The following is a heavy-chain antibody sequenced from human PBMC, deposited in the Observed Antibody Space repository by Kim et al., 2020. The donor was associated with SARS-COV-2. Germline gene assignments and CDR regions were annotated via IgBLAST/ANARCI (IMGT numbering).Heavy chain of an antibody. CDR3: ARARFGSYYYYGMDV. V-gene: IGHV3-66*01. CDR1: GFTVSSNY. CDR2: IYSGGST. Sequence: GGSLRLSCAASGFTVSSNYMSWVRQAPGKGLEWVSVIYSGGSTYYADSVKGRFTISRDNSKNTLYLQMNSLRAEDTAVYYCARARFGSYYYYGMDVWGQGTTVTVSS. J-gene: IGHJ6*02. D-gene: IGHD3-10*01.